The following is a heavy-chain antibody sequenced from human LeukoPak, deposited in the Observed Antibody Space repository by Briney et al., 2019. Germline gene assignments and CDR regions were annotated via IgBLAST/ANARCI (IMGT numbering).Heavy chain of an antibody. CDR1: GFTFSNYW. V-gene: IGHV3-7*05. Sequence: GGSLRLSCAASGFTFSNYWMIWVRQAPGKGLEWVANIKQDGSETYYVDSVRGRFSISRDDARNSVYLQMNRLRAEDTAVYYCANALGAHYFDYWGQGTLVTVSS. D-gene: IGHD1-26*01. J-gene: IGHJ4*02. CDR2: IKQDGSET. CDR3: ANALGAHYFDY.